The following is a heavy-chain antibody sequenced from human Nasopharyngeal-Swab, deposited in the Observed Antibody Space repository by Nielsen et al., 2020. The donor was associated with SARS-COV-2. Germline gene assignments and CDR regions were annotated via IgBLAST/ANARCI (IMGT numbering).Heavy chain of an antibody. V-gene: IGHV1-2*06. Sequence: ASVKVSCKASRFSFSAYYIHWVRQAPGQGLEWMGRINPNSGGSDYAQRFQGRVTMTRNTSISTAYMELSSLRSEDTAVYYCARRWGYCSSTSCYHYYYYYMDVWGKGTTVTVSS. D-gene: IGHD2-2*01. J-gene: IGHJ6*03. CDR1: RFSFSAYY. CDR3: ARRWGYCSSTSCYHYYYYYMDV. CDR2: INPNSGGS.